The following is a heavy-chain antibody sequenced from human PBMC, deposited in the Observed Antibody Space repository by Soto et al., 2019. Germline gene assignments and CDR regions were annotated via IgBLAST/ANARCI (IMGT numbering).Heavy chain of an antibody. CDR2: IYYSGST. CDR3: ARRGVPAANYYYYGMDV. J-gene: IGHJ6*02. CDR1: GGSISSSSYY. D-gene: IGHD2-2*01. V-gene: IGHV4-39*01. Sequence: PSETLSLTCTLSGGSISSSSYYWGWIRQPPGKGLEWIGSIYYSGSTYYKPSLKSRVTISVDTSKNQFSLKLSSVTAADTAVYYCARRGVPAANYYYYGMDVWGQGTTVTVSS.